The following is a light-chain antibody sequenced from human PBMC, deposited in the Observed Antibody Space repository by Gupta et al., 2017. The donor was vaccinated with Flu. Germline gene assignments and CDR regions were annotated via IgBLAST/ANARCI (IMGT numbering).Light chain of an antibody. J-gene: IGKJ1*01. Sequence: GTLALSPGERATLSCRASQSVSSSYLAWYQQKPGQAPRLLIYGASSRATGIPDRFSGSGSGTDVTLTISRLEPEDFAVYYCQQYGSSPLTFGQGTKVEIK. CDR2: GAS. V-gene: IGKV3-20*01. CDR1: QSVSSSY. CDR3: QQYGSSPLT.